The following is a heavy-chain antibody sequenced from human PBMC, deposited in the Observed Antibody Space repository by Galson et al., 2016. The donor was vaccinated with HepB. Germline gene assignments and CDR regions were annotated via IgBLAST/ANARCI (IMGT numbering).Heavy chain of an antibody. CDR3: ARGSSPYDDYQGAYYYGLDV. V-gene: IGHV1-2*04. Sequence: SVKVSCKASGYTFTGYYMHWVRQAPGQGLEWMGWINPNSGVTKYVQKFQGWVTMTRDTSISTAYMELSRLRSDDTAVYYCARGSSPYDDYQGAYYYGLDVWGQGTTVTVSS. CDR1: GYTFTGYY. J-gene: IGHJ6*02. CDR2: INPNSGVT. D-gene: IGHD4-17*01.